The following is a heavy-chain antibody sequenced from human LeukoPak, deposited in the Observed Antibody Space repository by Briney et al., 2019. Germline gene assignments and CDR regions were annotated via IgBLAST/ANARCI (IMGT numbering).Heavy chain of an antibody. CDR1: GFTFDDYA. V-gene: IGHV3-43*02. CDR3: AKDHSVLQWLGDFDY. D-gene: IGHD6-19*01. Sequence: PGGSLRLSCAASGFTFDDYAMHWVRQAPGKGLEWVSLISGDGGSTYYVDSVKGRFTISRDNSKNSLYLQMNSLRTEDTALYYCAKDHSVLQWLGDFDYWGQGTLVTVSS. CDR2: ISGDGGST. J-gene: IGHJ4*02.